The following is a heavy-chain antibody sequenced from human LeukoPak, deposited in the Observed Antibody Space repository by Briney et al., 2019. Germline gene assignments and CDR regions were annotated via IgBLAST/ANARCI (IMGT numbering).Heavy chain of an antibody. D-gene: IGHD2-2*01. CDR1: GGSISSSGYY. V-gene: IGHV4-39*01. CDR2: IYYSRST. J-gene: IGHJ6*02. Sequence: SETLSLTCTVSGGSISSSGYYWGWIRQPPGKGLEWIGSIYYSRSTYYNPSLKSRVTISVDTSKNQFSLKLSSVTAADTAVYYCARLGYCSSTSCYSYGMDVWGQGTTVTVSS. CDR3: ARLGYCSSTSCYSYGMDV.